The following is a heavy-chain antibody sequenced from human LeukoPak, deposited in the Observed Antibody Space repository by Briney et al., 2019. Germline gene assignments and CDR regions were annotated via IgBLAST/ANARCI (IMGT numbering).Heavy chain of an antibody. D-gene: IGHD3-22*01. CDR1: GFSFSPYS. J-gene: IGHJ4*02. V-gene: IGHV3-21*01. CDR2: ISSSSGDI. CDR3: TVDTDYFEGLGFPRPAVNND. Sequence: PGGSLRLSCAASGFSFSPYSMHWVRQAPGKGPEWVSSISSSSGDIYYGDSVKGRFTISRDNAKNSLYLQMNSLRVEDTAVYFCTVDTDYFEGLGFPRPAVNNDWGQGTLVTVSS.